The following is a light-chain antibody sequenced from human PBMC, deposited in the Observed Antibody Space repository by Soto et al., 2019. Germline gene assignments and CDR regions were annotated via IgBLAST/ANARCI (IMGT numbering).Light chain of an antibody. CDR2: HAS. Sequence: EVVMTQSPASLSASPGERVTLSCRASQNIRSSLAWYQQRPGQAPRLLIYHASSRAAGIPDRFSGSGSGRDFSLTISSLQPEDFATYYCQQSDDMPWTFGQGTKV. CDR1: QNIRSS. CDR3: QQSDDMPWT. J-gene: IGKJ1*01. V-gene: IGKV3D-15*01.